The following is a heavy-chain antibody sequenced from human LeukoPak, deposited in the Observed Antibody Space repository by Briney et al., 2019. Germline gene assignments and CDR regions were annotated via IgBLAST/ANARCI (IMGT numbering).Heavy chain of an antibody. D-gene: IGHD2-2*01. Sequence: GASVKVYCKASGYTFTGYYMHWVRQAPGQGLEWMGWINPNSGGTNYAQKFQGRVTMTRDTSISTAYMELSRLRSDDTAVYYCARDRGSDIVVVPGWFDPWGQGTLVTVSS. CDR2: INPNSGGT. V-gene: IGHV1-2*02. CDR1: GYTFTGYY. CDR3: ARDRGSDIVVVPGWFDP. J-gene: IGHJ5*02.